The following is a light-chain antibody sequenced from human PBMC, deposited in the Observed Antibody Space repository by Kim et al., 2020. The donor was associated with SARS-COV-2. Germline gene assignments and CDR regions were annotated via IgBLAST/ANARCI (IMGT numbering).Light chain of an antibody. Sequence: QSALTQPPSASGSPGQSVTVSCTGTSSDVGASNHVSWYQQHPGRAPKLIIYEVNKRPSGVPDRFSGSKSGNTASLTVSGLQADDEADYYCSTSGDESYGGTKFYVLVGGTKVTVL. CDR2: EVN. CDR1: SSDVGASNH. J-gene: IGLJ1*01. V-gene: IGLV2-8*01. CDR3: STSGDESYGGTKFYV.